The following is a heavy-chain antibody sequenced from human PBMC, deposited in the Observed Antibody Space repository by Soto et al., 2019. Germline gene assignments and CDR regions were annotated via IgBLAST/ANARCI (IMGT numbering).Heavy chain of an antibody. CDR2: LRGRSGST. V-gene: IGHV3-23*01. CDR3: AKTLYYYDSSGYQ. J-gene: IGHJ4*02. D-gene: IGHD3-22*01. Sequence: GGSLRLSSAASGFTFSSYAMSWVRQAPGKGLEWVSPLRGRSGSTYYADSVKSRLTISRDNSKNTFYLQMNSLRAEDTAVYYCAKTLYYYDSSGYQWGQGT. CDR1: GFTFSSYA.